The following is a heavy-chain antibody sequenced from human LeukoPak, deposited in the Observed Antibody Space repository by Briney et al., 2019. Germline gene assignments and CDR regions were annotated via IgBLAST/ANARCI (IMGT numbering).Heavy chain of an antibody. D-gene: IGHD3-10*01. J-gene: IGHJ4*02. CDR2: ISGSGGST. CDR1: GFTFSSYA. Sequence: GGSLRLSCAASGFTFSSYAMSWVRQAPGKGLEWVSAISGSGGSTYYADSVKGRFTISRDSSKNTLYLQMNSLRAEDTAVYYYANLMVRGVIISREGNYFDYWGQETLVTVSS. CDR3: ANLMVRGVIISREGNYFDY. V-gene: IGHV3-23*01.